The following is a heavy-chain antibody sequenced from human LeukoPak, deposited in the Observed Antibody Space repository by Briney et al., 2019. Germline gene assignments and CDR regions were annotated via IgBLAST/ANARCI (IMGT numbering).Heavy chain of an antibody. CDR2: IYHSGST. J-gene: IGHJ5*02. CDR1: GYSISSGYY. V-gene: IGHV4-38-2*02. CDR3: ARGGNWFDP. Sequence: PSETLSLTCTVSGYSISSGYYWGWIRQPPGKGLEWMGSIYHSGSTYYNPSLKSRVTISVDTSKNQFSLKLSSVTAADTAVYYCARGGNWFDPWGQGTLVTVSS.